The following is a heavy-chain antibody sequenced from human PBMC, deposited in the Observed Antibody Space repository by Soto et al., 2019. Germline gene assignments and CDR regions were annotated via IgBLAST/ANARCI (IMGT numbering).Heavy chain of an antibody. Sequence: PGGSLRLSCAVSGFTFSSYAMSWVRQAPGKGLEWVSAISGNGGSAYYADSVKGRFTISRDKSKSTLYLQMNSLRADDTAVYYCAEDPYSSPTEGFDYWGQGTLVTVSS. J-gene: IGHJ4*02. CDR3: AEDPYSSPTEGFDY. D-gene: IGHD2-15*01. CDR1: GFTFSSYA. CDR2: ISGNGGSA. V-gene: IGHV3-23*01.